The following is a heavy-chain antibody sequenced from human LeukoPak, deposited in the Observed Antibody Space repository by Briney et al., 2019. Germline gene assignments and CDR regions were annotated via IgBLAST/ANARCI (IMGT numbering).Heavy chain of an antibody. Sequence: GGSLRLSCAASGFTFSSYAMGRVRQAPGKGLEWVSAITASGGNTYYADSVKGRFTISRDNSKNTLYLQVNSLRAEDTAVYYCAKGNGYSYGRNYFDYWGQGTLVTVSS. D-gene: IGHD5-18*01. CDR1: GFTFSSYA. CDR2: ITASGGNT. CDR3: AKGNGYSYGRNYFDY. J-gene: IGHJ4*02. V-gene: IGHV3-23*01.